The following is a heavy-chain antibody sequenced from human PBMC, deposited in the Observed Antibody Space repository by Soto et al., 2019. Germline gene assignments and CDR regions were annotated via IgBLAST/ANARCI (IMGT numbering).Heavy chain of an antibody. CDR3: ARDPYITIFGVVMAGGFDY. CDR1: GFTFSSYA. CDR2: ISYDGSNK. Sequence: GGSLRLSCAASGFTFSSYAMHWVRQAPGKGLEWVAVISYDGSNKYYADSVKGRFTISRDNSKNTLYLQMNSLRAEDTAVYYCARDPYITIFGVVMAGGFDYWGQGTLVTVSS. J-gene: IGHJ4*02. V-gene: IGHV3-30-3*01. D-gene: IGHD3-3*01.